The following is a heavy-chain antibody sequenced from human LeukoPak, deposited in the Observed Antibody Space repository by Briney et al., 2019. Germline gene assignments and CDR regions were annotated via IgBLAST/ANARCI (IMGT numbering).Heavy chain of an antibody. CDR2: INHSGST. D-gene: IGHD4-17*01. CDR1: GGSFSGYY. V-gene: IGHV4-34*01. J-gene: IGHJ4*02. CDR3: ARGAPEDYGDYVVDY. Sequence: SETLSLTCAVYGGSFSGYYWSWIRQPPGKGLEWIGEINHSGSTNYNPSLKSRVTISVDTSKNQFSLKLSSVTAADTAVYYCARGAPEDYGDYVVDYWGQGTLVTVSS.